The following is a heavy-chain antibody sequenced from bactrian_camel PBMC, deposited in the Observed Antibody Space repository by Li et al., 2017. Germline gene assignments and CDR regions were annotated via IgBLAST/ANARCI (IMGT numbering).Heavy chain of an antibody. J-gene: IGHJ4*01. CDR2: IKNAGGTT. CDR1: GFIFTDHH. D-gene: IGHD6*01. V-gene: IGHV3S40*01. Sequence: DVQLVESGGALVQPGGSLRLSCVTSGFIFTDHHMYWVRQAPGKGLEWVSTIKNAGGTTYYADSVKGRFTISRDHAKNTVYLQATSLKPEDTAMYYCAQHYSNRWSQFDYWGQGTQVTVS. CDR3: AQHYSNRWSQFDY.